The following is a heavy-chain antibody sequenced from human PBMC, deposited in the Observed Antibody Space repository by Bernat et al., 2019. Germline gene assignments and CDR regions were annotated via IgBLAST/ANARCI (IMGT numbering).Heavy chain of an antibody. V-gene: IGHV3-74*01. D-gene: IGHD3-10*01. J-gene: IGHJ6*03. CDR2: INSDGSVT. CDR3: GKDGKLTTYFYYYMDV. Sequence: EVQLVESGGGLVQPGGSLRLSCAASGFTFSSYWMHWVRQAPGKGLVWLSRINSDGSVTAYADSVKGRFTISRDNAKNTLYLQMNSLRAEDTAVYYCGKDGKLTTYFYYYMDVWGRGTTVTVSS. CDR1: GFTFSSYW.